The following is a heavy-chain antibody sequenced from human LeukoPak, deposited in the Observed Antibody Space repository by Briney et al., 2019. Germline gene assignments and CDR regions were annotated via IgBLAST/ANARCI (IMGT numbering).Heavy chain of an antibody. Sequence: GASVKVSCKASGYTFTSYYMHWVRQAPGQGLEWMGIINPSGGSTSYAQKFQGRVTTTRDTSTSTVYMELSSLRSEDTAVYYCARELGYCSGGSCYSNEEYYYYGMDVWGQGTTVTVSS. J-gene: IGHJ6*02. CDR2: INPSGGST. D-gene: IGHD2-15*01. CDR1: GYTFTSYY. V-gene: IGHV1-46*01. CDR3: ARELGYCSGGSCYSNEEYYYYGMDV.